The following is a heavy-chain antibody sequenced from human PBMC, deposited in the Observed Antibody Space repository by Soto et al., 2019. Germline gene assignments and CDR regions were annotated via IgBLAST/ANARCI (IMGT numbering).Heavy chain of an antibody. D-gene: IGHD1-1*01. J-gene: IGHJ6*02. CDR2: INHRGSL. CDR1: CGSMTSGDQY. CDR3: ARELPQRQGRNMDV. Sequence: SETLSLTCTFTCGSMTSGDQYWTWIRHRPGEGLEWFGYINHRGSLYYNPSLKSRVSMSVDTSKNQFSLNLSSVTAADAAVYYCARELPQRQGRNMDVWGQGTTVTVSS. V-gene: IGHV4-31*03.